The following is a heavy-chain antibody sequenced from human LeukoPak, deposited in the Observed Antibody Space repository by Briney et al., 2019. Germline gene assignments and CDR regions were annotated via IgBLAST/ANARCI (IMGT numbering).Heavy chain of an antibody. CDR3: ARSSSPVAVSDP. V-gene: IGHV1-18*01. D-gene: IGHD2-2*01. J-gene: IGHJ5*02. CDR1: GYTFTSYG. Sequence: ASVKVSCKASGYTFTSYGFTWVRQAPGQRLEWMGWIGAFDGDTKYPQNLQGRVTMTTDTSTSTAYMELRSLISDDTAVYYCARSSSPVAVSDPWGQGTLVTVSS. CDR2: IGAFDGDT.